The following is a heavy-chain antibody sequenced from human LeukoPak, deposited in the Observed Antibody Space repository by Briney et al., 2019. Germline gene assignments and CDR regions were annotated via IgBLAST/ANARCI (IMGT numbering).Heavy chain of an antibody. CDR2: IKQDGSEK. Sequence: GGSLRLSCAASGFTFSSYWMSWVRQAPGKGLEWVANIKQDGSEKYYVDSVKGRFTISRDNAKNSLYLQMNSLRAEDTAVYYCARDIGCSSTSCYLTHYYYYYGMDVWGQGTTVTVSS. J-gene: IGHJ6*02. CDR3: ARDIGCSSTSCYLTHYYYYYGMDV. V-gene: IGHV3-7*01. D-gene: IGHD2-2*01. CDR1: GFTFSSYW.